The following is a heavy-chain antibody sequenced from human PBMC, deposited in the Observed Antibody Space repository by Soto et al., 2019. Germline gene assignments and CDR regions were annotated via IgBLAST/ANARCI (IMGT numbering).Heavy chain of an antibody. CDR3: ARDRSSTYYYYGMDL. V-gene: IGHV3-30-3*01. Sequence: PGGSLRVSCAASGFSFSRHGMHWVRQAPGKGLEWVAVISYDGSNQDYADSVKGRFSISRDNSKNTVYLQMNSLRVEDSAVYYCARDRSSTYYYYGMDLWGQGTTVTVSS. CDR2: ISYDGSNQ. CDR1: GFSFSRHG. D-gene: IGHD6-19*01. J-gene: IGHJ6*02.